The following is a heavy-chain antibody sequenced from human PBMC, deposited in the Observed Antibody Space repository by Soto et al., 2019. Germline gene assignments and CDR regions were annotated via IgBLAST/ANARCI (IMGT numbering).Heavy chain of an antibody. D-gene: IGHD3-10*01. Sequence: ASVKVSCKASGYTFTSYGISWVRQAPGQGLEWMGWISAYNGNTNYAQKLQGRVTMTTDTSTSTAYMELRSLRSDDTAVYYCALGLWFGELPTTKKYYYYYYGMDVWGQGTTVTVSS. V-gene: IGHV1-18*01. CDR3: ALGLWFGELPTTKKYYYYYYGMDV. CDR1: GYTFTSYG. CDR2: ISAYNGNT. J-gene: IGHJ6*02.